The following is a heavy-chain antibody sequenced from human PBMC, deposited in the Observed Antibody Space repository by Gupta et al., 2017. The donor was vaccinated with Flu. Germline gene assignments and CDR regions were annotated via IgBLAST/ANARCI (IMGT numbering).Heavy chain of an antibody. CDR2: ISTAGTDT. D-gene: IGHD1-26*01. V-gene: IGHV3-23*01. Sequence: EVQLLESGGGLVQPGGSLRLSCAASGFTFSTYAMSWVRQAPGKGLEWVSTISTAGTDTYYADSVRSRFTISRDNSQNTHFLHLNSLRAEDTAVYYCAKLPHASGSNDLDYWGQGTLVAISS. CDR3: AKLPHASGSNDLDY. J-gene: IGHJ4*02. CDR1: GFTFSTYA.